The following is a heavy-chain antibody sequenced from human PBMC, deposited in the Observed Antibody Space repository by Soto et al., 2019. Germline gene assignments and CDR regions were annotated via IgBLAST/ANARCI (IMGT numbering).Heavy chain of an antibody. CDR2: ISGSGGST. D-gene: IGHD4-17*01. J-gene: IGHJ4*02. Sequence: GGSLRLSCAASGFTFSSYAMSWVRQAPGKGLEWVSAISGSGGSTYYADPVKGRFTISRDKSKNTLYLQMNSLRAEDTAVYYCAKGPPADYGGNFDYWGQGTLVTVSS. V-gene: IGHV3-23*01. CDR1: GFTFSSYA. CDR3: AKGPPADYGGNFDY.